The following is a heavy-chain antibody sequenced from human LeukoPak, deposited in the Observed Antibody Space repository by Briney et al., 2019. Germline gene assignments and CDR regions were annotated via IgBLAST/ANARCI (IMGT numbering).Heavy chain of an antibody. V-gene: IGHV4-4*07. CDR2: IYTSGST. J-gene: IGHJ3*02. CDR3: ARDSTVSHAFDI. D-gene: IGHD4-17*01. Sequence: SETLSLTCTVTGGSISSYYWSWIRQPAGKGLEWIGRIYTSGSTNYNPSLKSRVTMSVDTSKNQFSLKLSSVTAADTAVYYCARDSTVSHAFDIWGQGTMVTVSS. CDR1: GGSISSYY.